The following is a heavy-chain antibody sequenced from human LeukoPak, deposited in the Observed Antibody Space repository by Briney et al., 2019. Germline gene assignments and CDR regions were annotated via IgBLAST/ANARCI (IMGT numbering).Heavy chain of an antibody. CDR3: ARHRITMIGNWFHP. D-gene: IGHD3-22*01. CDR2: IYYSGST. J-gene: IGHJ5*02. Sequence: PSETLSLTCTVSGGSISSYYWSWIRQPPGKGLEWIGYIYYSGSTNYNPSLKSRVTISVDTSKNQFSLKLSSVTAADTAVYYCARHRITMIGNWFHPWGQGTLVTVSS. CDR1: GGSISSYY. V-gene: IGHV4-59*08.